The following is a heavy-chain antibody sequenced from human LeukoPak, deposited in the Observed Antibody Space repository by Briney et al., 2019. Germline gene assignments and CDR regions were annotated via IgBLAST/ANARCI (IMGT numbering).Heavy chain of an antibody. J-gene: IGHJ4*02. V-gene: IGHV4-59*01. CDR3: ARAGHYYDSSGYYSQSTFDY. CDR1: GGSISSYY. D-gene: IGHD3-22*01. Sequence: SETLSLTCTVSGGSISSYYWSWIRQPPGKGLEWIGYIYYSGSTNYNPSLKSRVTISVDTPKNQFSLKLSSVTAADTAVYYCARAGHYYDSSGYYSQSTFDYWGQGTLVTVSS. CDR2: IYYSGST.